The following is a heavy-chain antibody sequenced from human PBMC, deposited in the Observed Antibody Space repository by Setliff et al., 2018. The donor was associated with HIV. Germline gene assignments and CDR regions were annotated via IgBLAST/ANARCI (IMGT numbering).Heavy chain of an antibody. CDR1: GGSINNYF. D-gene: IGHD2-15*01. CDR2: LYYTGRA. Sequence: SETLSLTCTVSGGSINNYFWSWIRQPPGKGLEWLGCLYYTGRANYNPSLKSRLTVSVDTSKNQFSLKLSSVTAADTAVYYCARMAPGWNAFDIWGQGTVVTVSS. CDR3: ARMAPGWNAFDI. V-gene: IGHV4-59*01. J-gene: IGHJ3*02.